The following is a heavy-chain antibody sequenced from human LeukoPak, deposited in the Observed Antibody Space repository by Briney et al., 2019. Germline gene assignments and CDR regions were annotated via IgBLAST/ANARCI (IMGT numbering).Heavy chain of an antibody. CDR2: INSDGSNI. CDR3: AGSRYSTSSGGFDY. V-gene: IGHV3-74*01. D-gene: IGHD6-6*01. Sequence: GGSLRLSCAASGFTFRDFWMHWVRQAPGKGPVWVSRINSDGSNITYADSVKGRFTISRDNAKNTLYLQMNNLRGEDTAVYCCAGSRYSTSSGGFDYWGQGILVTVSS. CDR1: GFTFRDFW. J-gene: IGHJ4*02.